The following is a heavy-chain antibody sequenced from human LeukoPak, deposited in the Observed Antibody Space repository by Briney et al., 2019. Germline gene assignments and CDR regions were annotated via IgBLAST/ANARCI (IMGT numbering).Heavy chain of an antibody. CDR2: IYHSGST. Sequence: SETLSLACAVSGASISSGYWWSWVRQAPGKGLEWIGEIYHSGSTNHNPSLKSRVTISVDKSKSQFSLNLNSVTAADTAVYYCARDDTGVIRGIRFHYWGQGTLVTVSS. CDR3: ARDDTGVIRGIRFHY. J-gene: IGHJ4*02. V-gene: IGHV4-4*02. D-gene: IGHD3-10*01. CDR1: GASISSGYW.